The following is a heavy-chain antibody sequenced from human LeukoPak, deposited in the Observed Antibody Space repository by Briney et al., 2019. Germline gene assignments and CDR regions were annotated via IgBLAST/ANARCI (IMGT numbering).Heavy chain of an antibody. CDR2: ISSSSSYI. V-gene: IGHV3-21*01. J-gene: IGHJ4*02. Sequence: GGSLRLSCAASGFTFSSYSMNWVRQAPGKGLEWVSSISSSSSYIYYADSVKGRFTISRDNAKNSLYLQMNSLRAEDTAVYYCARGGRGSGSHRGLIDYWGQGTLVTVSS. D-gene: IGHD1-26*01. CDR3: ARGGRGSGSHRGLIDY. CDR1: GFTFSSYS.